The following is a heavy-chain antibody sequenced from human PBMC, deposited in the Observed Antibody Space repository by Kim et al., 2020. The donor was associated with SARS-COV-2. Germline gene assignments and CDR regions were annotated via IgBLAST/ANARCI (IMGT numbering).Heavy chain of an antibody. Sequence: SETLSLTCTVSGGSISSGGYYWSWIRQHPGKGLEWIGYIYYSGSTYYNPSLKSRVTISVDTSKNQFSLKLSSVTAADTAVYYCARAPITMIVVVQAFDICGQGTLVTVSS. CDR3: ARAPITMIVVVQAFDI. J-gene: IGHJ3*02. CDR1: GGSISSGGYY. CDR2: IYYSGST. V-gene: IGHV4-31*03. D-gene: IGHD3-22*01.